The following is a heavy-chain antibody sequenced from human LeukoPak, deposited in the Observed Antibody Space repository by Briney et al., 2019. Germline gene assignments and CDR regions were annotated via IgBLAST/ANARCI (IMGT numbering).Heavy chain of an antibody. D-gene: IGHD3-22*01. Sequence: GRSLRLSCAASGFTFDDYAMHWVRQAPGKGLEWVSRITWNSHTIDYADSVKGRFTVSRDNAKNSLYLQMTGLRAEDTALYYCAKEMFRDSTGYSEVGDSYDMWGQGTMVTVSS. CDR1: GFTFDDYA. CDR2: ITWNSHTI. V-gene: IGHV3-9*01. J-gene: IGHJ3*02. CDR3: AKEMFRDSTGYSEVGDSYDM.